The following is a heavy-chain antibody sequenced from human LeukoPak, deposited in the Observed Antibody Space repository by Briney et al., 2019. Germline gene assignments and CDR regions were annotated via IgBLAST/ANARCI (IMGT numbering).Heavy chain of an antibody. CDR2: IYSSGNT. CDR1: GGSISTTNYY. CDR3: ARHSGLRSPFDP. V-gene: IGHV4-39*01. D-gene: IGHD3-3*01. J-gene: IGHJ5*02. Sequence: NTSETLSLTCTVSGGSISTTNYYWGWIRQPPGRDLEWIGSIYSSGNTYYNPSVESRVTISVDTSKNQLSLKLTSATAADTSVYYCARHSGLRSPFDPWGQGTLVTVSS.